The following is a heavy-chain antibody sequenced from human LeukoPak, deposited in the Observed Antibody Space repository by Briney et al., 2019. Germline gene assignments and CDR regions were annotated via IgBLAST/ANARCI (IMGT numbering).Heavy chain of an antibody. V-gene: IGHV4-59*08. J-gene: IGHJ4*02. Sequence: PSETLSLTCTVSGGSINNYFWSWIRQPPGKGLEWIGYVHSTGNTNYNPSLKSRVTISVDTSKNQFSLKLSSVTAADTAVYYCARQAALAVAGKKDYFDYWGQGTLVTVSS. CDR3: ARQAALAVAGKKDYFDY. CDR1: GGSINNYF. CDR2: VHSTGNT. D-gene: IGHD6-19*01.